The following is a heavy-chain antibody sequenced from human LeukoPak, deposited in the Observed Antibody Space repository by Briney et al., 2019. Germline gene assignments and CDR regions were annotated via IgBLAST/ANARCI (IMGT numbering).Heavy chain of an antibody. D-gene: IGHD2-21*02. J-gene: IGHJ4*02. V-gene: IGHV3-48*04. CDR3: ASHPGVVVTATHL. CDR1: GFTFSSYS. CDR2: ISSSSSTI. Sequence: GGSLRLSCAASGFTFSSYSMNWVRQAPGKGLEWVSYISSSSSTIYYADSVKGRFTISRDNAKNSLYLQMNSLRAEDTAVYYCASHPGVVVTATHLWGQGTLVTVSS.